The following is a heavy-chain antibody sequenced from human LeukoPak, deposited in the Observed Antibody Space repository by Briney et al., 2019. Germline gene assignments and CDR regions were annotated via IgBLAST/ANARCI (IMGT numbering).Heavy chain of an antibody. CDR3: TRDKQLVRRPGWFDP. D-gene: IGHD6-13*01. Sequence: GGSLRLSCAASGFTFSSYSMNWVRQAPGKGLEWVSSISSSSSYIYYADSVKGRFTISRDNAKNSLYLQMNSLRAEDTAVYYCTRDKQLVRRPGWFDPWGQGTLVTVSS. J-gene: IGHJ5*02. CDR1: GFTFSSYS. CDR2: ISSSSSYI. V-gene: IGHV3-21*01.